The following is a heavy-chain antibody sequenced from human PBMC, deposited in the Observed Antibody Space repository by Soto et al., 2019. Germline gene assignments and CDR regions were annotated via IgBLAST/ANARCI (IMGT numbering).Heavy chain of an antibody. V-gene: IGHV1-18*01. CDR1: GYTFTSYG. Sequence: ASVKVSCKASGYTFTSYGISWVRQAPGQGLEWMEWISAYNGNTNYAQKLQGRVTMTTDTSTSTAYMELRSLRSDDTAVYYCARDRGLASGTTFDPWGQGTLVTVSS. D-gene: IGHD1-1*01. CDR2: ISAYNGNT. CDR3: ARDRGLASGTTFDP. J-gene: IGHJ5*02.